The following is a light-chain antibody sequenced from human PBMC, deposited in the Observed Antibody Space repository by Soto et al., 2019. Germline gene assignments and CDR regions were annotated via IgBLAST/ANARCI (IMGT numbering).Light chain of an antibody. Sequence: QSALTQPASVSGSPGQSITISCTGTSSDVGGYNYVSWYQQHPGKAPKLMIYDVSNRPSGVSNRFSGSKSANTASLTISGLQAEDEADYYCSSFTSISTRYVFGTGTKLTVL. J-gene: IGLJ1*01. CDR1: SSDVGGYNY. V-gene: IGLV2-14*01. CDR3: SSFTSISTRYV. CDR2: DVS.